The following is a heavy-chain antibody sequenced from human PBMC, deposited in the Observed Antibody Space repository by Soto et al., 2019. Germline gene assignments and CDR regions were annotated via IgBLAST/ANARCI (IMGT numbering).Heavy chain of an antibody. J-gene: IGHJ6*04. CDR3: ARAGPATCSDTSCFAWSPDV. V-gene: IGHV3-74*01. CDR2: ISNHGEII. D-gene: IGHD2-2*01. CDR1: GFTFSSYW. Sequence: EVQLVESGGGLVQPGGSLRLSCAVSGFTFSSYWMHWVRQGPGKGLVWVARISNHGEIITYADSVKGRFTISRDNAKNTRVLQMNSLRAEDTALYYGARAGPATCSDTSCFAWSPDVWGKGTTVTVSS.